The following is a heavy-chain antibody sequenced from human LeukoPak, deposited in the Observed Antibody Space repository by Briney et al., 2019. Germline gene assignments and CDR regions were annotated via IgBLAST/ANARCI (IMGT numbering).Heavy chain of an antibody. CDR3: ARDPYHKILPGYGSAMGH. J-gene: IGHJ4*02. CDR2: ISYDGSNK. CDR1: GFTFSSYA. Sequence: PGGSLRLSCAASGFTFSSYAMHWVRQAPGKGLEWVAVISYDGSNKYYADSVKGRFTISRDNSKNTLYLQTNSLRADDTAVYYCARDPYHKILPGYGSAMGHWGQGILVTVSS. D-gene: IGHD3-9*01. V-gene: IGHV3-30*04.